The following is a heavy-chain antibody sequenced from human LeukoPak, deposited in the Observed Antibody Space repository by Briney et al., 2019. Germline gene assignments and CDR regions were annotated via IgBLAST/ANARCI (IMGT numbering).Heavy chain of an antibody. V-gene: IGHV3-74*01. CDR1: GFTFSSNW. J-gene: IGHJ4*02. Sequence: QAGGSLRLSCAASGFTFSSNWMHWVRQAPGKGLVWVSRINSDGSTTNYADSVKGRFTISRDNTKNTLYLQMNSLRAEDTAMYYCATSRTFDYWGQGTLVTVSS. CDR3: ATSRTFDY. CDR2: INSDGSTT. D-gene: IGHD1-1*01.